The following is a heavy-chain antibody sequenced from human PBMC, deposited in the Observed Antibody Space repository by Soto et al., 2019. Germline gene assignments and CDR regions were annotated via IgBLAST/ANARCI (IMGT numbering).Heavy chain of an antibody. CDR3: ARDQSSGVFDY. CDR1: GYTFINSA. J-gene: IGHJ4*02. Sequence: QVQLVQSGGEVKQPGASVKVSCKATGYTFINSAIAWVRQARGQGLEWMGWISPYNGNTNYAQSVQGRVTITTDTSTSTAYMEIRSLRFDDTAVYYCARDQSSGVFDYWGQGTLVTVST. V-gene: IGHV1-18*01. D-gene: IGHD3-22*01. CDR2: ISPYNGNT.